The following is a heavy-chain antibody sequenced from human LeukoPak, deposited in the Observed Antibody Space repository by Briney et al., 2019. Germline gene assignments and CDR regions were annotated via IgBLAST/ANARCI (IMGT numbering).Heavy chain of an antibody. J-gene: IGHJ3*02. Sequence: SETLSLTCTVSGGSISSYYWSWIRQPPGKGLEWIGYIYHSGSTNYNPSLKSRVTISVDTSKNQFSLKLSSVTAADTAVYYCARGLYYYDSSGSLLDAFDIWGQGTMVTVSS. CDR2: IYHSGST. V-gene: IGHV4-59*01. D-gene: IGHD3-22*01. CDR1: GGSISSYY. CDR3: ARGLYYYDSSGSLLDAFDI.